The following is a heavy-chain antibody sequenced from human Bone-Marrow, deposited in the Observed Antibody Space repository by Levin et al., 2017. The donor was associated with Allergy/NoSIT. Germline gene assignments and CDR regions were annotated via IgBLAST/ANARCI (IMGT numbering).Heavy chain of an antibody. D-gene: IGHD3-22*01. CDR2: IKSAADGGTT. J-gene: IGHJ4*02. CDR3: ATSDPGYYFDSSGYLRGDY. V-gene: IGHV3-15*01. CDR1: GFTFNNAW. Sequence: PGESLKISCAVSGFTFNNAWLRWVRQAPGKGLEWVARIKSAADGGTTDYAAPVEGRFTISRDDSRTTLHLDMDRLKTEDTAVYYCATSDPGYYFDSSGYLRGDYWGQGTLVTVSS.